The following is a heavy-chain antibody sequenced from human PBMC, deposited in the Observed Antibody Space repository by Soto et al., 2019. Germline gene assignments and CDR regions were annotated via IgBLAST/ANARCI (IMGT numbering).Heavy chain of an antibody. CDR1: GFTFSDYY. CDR2: ISSSSSYT. D-gene: IGHD5-18*01. CDR3: ARVRYSYGYALDY. Sequence: PGGSLRLSCAASGFTFSDYYMTWIRQAPGKGLEWVSYISSSSSYTNYADSVKGRFTISRDNAKNSLYLQMNSLRAEDTAVYYCARVRYSYGYALDYWGQGTLVTVSS. V-gene: IGHV3-11*06. J-gene: IGHJ4*02.